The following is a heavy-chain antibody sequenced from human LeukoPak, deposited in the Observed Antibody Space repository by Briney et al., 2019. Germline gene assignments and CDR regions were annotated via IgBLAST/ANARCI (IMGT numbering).Heavy chain of an antibody. CDR2: IRYGGSNE. CDR3: AKSGSTIFGVVIAHYYMDV. J-gene: IGHJ6*03. V-gene: IGHV3-30*02. D-gene: IGHD3-3*01. CDR1: GFTFSSYG. Sequence: GGSLRLSCAASGFTFSSYGMHWVRQAPGKGLGWVAFIRYGGSNEYSVDSVKGRFTISRDNSKNTLYLQMNSLRAEYTAVYDCAKSGSTIFGVVIAHYYMDVWGKGTTVTVSS.